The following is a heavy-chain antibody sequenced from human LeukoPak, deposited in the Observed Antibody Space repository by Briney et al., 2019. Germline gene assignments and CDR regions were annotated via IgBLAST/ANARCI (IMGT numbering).Heavy chain of an antibody. CDR1: GGTFSSYA. J-gene: IGHJ4*02. CDR2: IIPIFGTA. CDR3: ARAEHYYDSSGYCLDY. V-gene: IGHV1-69*05. D-gene: IGHD3-22*01. Sequence: SVKVSCKASGGTFSSYAISWVRQAPGQGLEGMGGIIPIFGTANYAQKFQGRVMITTDESTSTAYMELSSLRSEDTAVYYCARAEHYYDSSGYCLDYWGQGTLVTVSS.